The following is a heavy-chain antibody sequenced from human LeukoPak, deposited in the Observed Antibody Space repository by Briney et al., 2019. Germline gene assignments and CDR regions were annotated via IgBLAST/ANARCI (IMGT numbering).Heavy chain of an antibody. CDR3: ARDVPAHCSSTSCYRYYYYMDV. J-gene: IGHJ6*03. D-gene: IGHD2-2*02. CDR2: ICSGGST. V-gene: IGHV3-53*05. CDR1: GFTVSSNY. Sequence: PGGSLRLSCAASGFTVSSNYMSWVRQAPGKGLEWVSVICSGGSTYYADSVKGRFTISRDNSKNTLYLQMNSLRAEDTAVYYCARDVPAHCSSTSCYRYYYYMDVWGKGTTVTVSS.